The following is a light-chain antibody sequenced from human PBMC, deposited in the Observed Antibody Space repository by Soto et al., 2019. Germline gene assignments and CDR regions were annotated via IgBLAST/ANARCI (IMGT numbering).Light chain of an antibody. CDR3: QQLNSYPIT. J-gene: IGKJ5*01. V-gene: IGKV1-9*01. CDR2: AAS. CDR1: QGMSTY. Sequence: DIQLTQSPSFLSASVRDRVTITCRASQGMSTYLAWNQQKPGKAPKLLISAASTLQSGVPSRFSGSGSGTEFTLTDISLQPEDFATYYCQQLNSYPITFGQGTRLEIK.